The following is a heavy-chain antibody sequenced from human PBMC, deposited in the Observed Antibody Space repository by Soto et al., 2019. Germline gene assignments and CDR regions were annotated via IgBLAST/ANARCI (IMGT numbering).Heavy chain of an antibody. CDR1: GGSISSYY. J-gene: IGHJ3*02. CDR2: IYYSGST. Sequence: SETLSLTCTVSGGSISSYYWSWIRQPPGKGLEWIGYIYYSGSTNYNPSLKSRVTISVDTSKNQFPLKLSSVTAADTAVYYCARRYSSEPTDAFDIWGQGTMVTVSS. V-gene: IGHV4-59*01. D-gene: IGHD6-19*01. CDR3: ARRYSSEPTDAFDI.